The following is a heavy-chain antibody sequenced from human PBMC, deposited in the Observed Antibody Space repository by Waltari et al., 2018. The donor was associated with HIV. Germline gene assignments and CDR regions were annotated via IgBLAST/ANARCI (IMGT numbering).Heavy chain of an antibody. CDR3: ARGVDAVGATHWFDP. J-gene: IGHJ5*02. CDR1: GYTFTNYD. Sequence: QVQLVQSGAEVKKPGASVKVSCKTSGYTFTNYDINWVRQATGHGLEWMGWMNPNSGNACYAQKFQGRVTMTSDTSISTAFMDLSSLRSDDTAVYYCARGVDAVGATHWFDPWGQGTLVTVSS. CDR2: MNPNSGNA. V-gene: IGHV1-8*01. D-gene: IGHD1-26*01.